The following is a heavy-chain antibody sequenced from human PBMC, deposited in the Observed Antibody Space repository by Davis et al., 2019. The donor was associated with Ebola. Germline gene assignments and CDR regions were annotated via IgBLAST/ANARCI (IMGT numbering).Heavy chain of an antibody. J-gene: IGHJ4*02. CDR2: VNRDGSDT. CDR1: GFTFSNYW. CDR3: ARGVARGDYTH. D-gene: IGHD4-17*01. Sequence: HTGGSLRLSCAASGFTFSNYWMHWVRQAPGQGLVWVSRVNRDGSDTTYADSVKGRFTISRDNSKNTLYLQMNSLGAEDTAIYYCARGVARGDYTHWGQGTLVTVSS. V-gene: IGHV3-74*03.